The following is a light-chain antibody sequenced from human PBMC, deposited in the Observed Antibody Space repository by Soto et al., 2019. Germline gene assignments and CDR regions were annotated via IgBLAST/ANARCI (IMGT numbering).Light chain of an antibody. V-gene: IGLV2-14*01. CDR1: SSDVGGYNY. CDR3: CSFTSSSASYV. Sequence: QSALTQPASVSGSPGQSITISCTGTSSDVGGYNYVSWYQQHPGKAPRLMIYEVSNRPSGVSNRFSGPKSGNTASLTISGLQGEDEADYYCCSFTSSSASYVFGTGTKLTV. J-gene: IGLJ1*01. CDR2: EVS.